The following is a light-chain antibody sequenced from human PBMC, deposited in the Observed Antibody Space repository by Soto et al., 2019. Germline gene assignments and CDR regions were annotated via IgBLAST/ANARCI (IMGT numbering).Light chain of an antibody. CDR1: QSVSSSY. CDR3: QQYGSSPQT. CDR2: GAS. J-gene: IGKJ1*01. V-gene: IGKV3-20*01. Sequence: VLTQSPGTLSLSPGERATLSCLASQSVSSSYLAWYQQKPGQAPRLLIYGASSRATGIPDRFSGSGSGTDFTLTISRLEPEDFAVYYCQQYGSSPQTFGQGTKVDIK.